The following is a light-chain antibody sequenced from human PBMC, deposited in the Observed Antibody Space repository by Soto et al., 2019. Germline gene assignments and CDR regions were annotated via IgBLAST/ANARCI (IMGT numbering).Light chain of an antibody. V-gene: IGLV2-14*03. CDR2: EVS. CDR3: SSYTPSSTLRV. Sequence: QSALTQPASVSGSPGQSITISCTGTSSDIGTYNYDSWYQQHPGKAPKLMIYEVSNRPSGVSDRFSGSKSGNAASLTISGLQAEDEADYYCSSYTPSSTLRVFGGGTKVTVL. J-gene: IGLJ3*02. CDR1: SSDIGTYNY.